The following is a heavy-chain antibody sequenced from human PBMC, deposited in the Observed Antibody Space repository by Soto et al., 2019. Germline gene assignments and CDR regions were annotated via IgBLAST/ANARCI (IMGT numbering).Heavy chain of an antibody. V-gene: IGHV3-30-3*01. Sequence: QVQLVESGGGVVQPGRSLRLSCAASGFTFSSYAMHWVRQAPGKGLEWVAVISYDGSNKYYADSVKGRFTISRDNSKNTLYLQMNSLRAEDTAVYYCARALVVPAAPTYYYDGMDVWGQGTTVTVSS. CDR1: GFTFSSYA. CDR2: ISYDGSNK. CDR3: ARALVVPAAPTYYYDGMDV. D-gene: IGHD2-2*01. J-gene: IGHJ6*02.